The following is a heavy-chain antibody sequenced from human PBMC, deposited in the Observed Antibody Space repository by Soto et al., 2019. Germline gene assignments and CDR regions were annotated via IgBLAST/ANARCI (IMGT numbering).Heavy chain of an antibody. D-gene: IGHD1-7*01. CDR2: INPNSGGT. Sequence: GASVKVSCKASGYTFTGYYIHWVRQAPGQGLEWMGWINPNSGGTNYAQKFQGKVTMTRDTSISTAYMELSRLRSDDTAVYYCARGAITGTTGNWFDPWGQGTLVTVYS. CDR1: GYTFTGYY. V-gene: IGHV1-2*02. J-gene: IGHJ5*02. CDR3: ARGAITGTTGNWFDP.